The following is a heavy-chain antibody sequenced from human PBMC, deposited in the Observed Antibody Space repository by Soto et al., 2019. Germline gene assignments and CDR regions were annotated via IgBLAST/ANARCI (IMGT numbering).Heavy chain of an antibody. CDR2: IYYSGST. D-gene: IGHD3-10*01. CDR1: GGSISSSSYY. J-gene: IGHJ4*02. CDR3: ATLWFGEGNY. Sequence: QLQLQESGPGLVKPSETLSLTCTVSGGSISSSSYYWGWIRQPPGKGLEWIGSIYYSGSTYYNPSLKSPVTISVATSKNQFSLKRSSVTAADAAVYYCATLWFGEGNYWGQGTLVTVSS. V-gene: IGHV4-39*01.